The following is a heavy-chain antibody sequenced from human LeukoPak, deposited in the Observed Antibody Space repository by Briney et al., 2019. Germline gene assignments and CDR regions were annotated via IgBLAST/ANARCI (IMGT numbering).Heavy chain of an antibody. V-gene: IGHV3-7*01. Sequence: PGGSLRLSCVASGFTFNNYWMNWVRQAPGKGLEWVANIDQYGRGKNYVDSVKGRFTISRDNAKNSVFLDMRSLRAEDTAVYYCGTSTISWGQGTLVTVSP. J-gene: IGHJ5*02. CDR2: IDQYGRGK. D-gene: IGHD1-1*01. CDR1: GFTFNNYW. CDR3: GTSTIS.